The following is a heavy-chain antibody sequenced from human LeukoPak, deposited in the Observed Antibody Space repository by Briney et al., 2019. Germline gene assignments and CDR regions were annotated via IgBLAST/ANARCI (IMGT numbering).Heavy chain of an antibody. CDR1: GGSISSSSYY. J-gene: IGHJ3*02. V-gene: IGHV4-61*05. Sequence: SETLSLTCTVSGGSISSSSYYWGWIRQPPGKGLEWIGYIYYSGSTNYNPSLKSRVTISVDTSKNQFSLKLSSVTAADTAVYYCARGSLGYSSSWDYRIDAFDIWGQGTMVTVSS. CDR3: ARGSLGYSSSWDYRIDAFDI. D-gene: IGHD6-13*01. CDR2: IYYSGST.